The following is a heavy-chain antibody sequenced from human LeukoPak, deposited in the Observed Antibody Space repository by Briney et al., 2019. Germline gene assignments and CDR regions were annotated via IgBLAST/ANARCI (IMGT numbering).Heavy chain of an antibody. CDR3: ARYGSVKQYHYYYYMDV. D-gene: IGHD3-10*01. Sequence: SGGSLRLSCAASGFTFDDYGMSWVRQAPGKGLEWVSGINWNGGSTGYADSVKGRFTISRDNAKNSLYLQVNSLRAEDTALYYCARYGSVKQYHYYYYMDVWGKGTTVTVSS. J-gene: IGHJ6*03. CDR2: INWNGGST. V-gene: IGHV3-20*04. CDR1: GFTFDDYG.